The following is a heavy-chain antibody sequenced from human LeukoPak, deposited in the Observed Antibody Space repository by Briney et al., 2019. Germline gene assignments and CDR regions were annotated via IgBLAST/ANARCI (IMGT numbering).Heavy chain of an antibody. D-gene: IGHD5-24*01. CDR2: IKQDGSEK. J-gene: IGHJ4*02. V-gene: IGHV3-7*04. CDR3: ARVATTHLDY. CDR1: GFTFSSYA. Sequence: GGSLRLSCAASGFTFSSYAMSWVRQAPGKGLEWVANIKQDGSEKYYVDSVKGRFTISRDNAKNSLYLQMNSLRAEDTAVYYCARVATTHLDYWGQGTLVTVSS.